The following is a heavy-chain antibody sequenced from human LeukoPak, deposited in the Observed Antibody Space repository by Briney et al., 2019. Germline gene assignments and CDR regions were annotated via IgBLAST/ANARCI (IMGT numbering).Heavy chain of an antibody. V-gene: IGHV3-15*01. Sequence: GGSLRLSCAASGFTFSNAWMSWVRQAPGKGLEWVGRIKSKTDGGTTDYAAPVKGRFTISRDDSKNTLYLQMNSLKTEGTAVYYCTTDTTYCGGDCYPDYWGQGTLVTVSS. CDR1: GFTFSNAW. J-gene: IGHJ4*02. D-gene: IGHD2-21*02. CDR3: TTDTTYCGGDCYPDY. CDR2: IKSKTDGGTT.